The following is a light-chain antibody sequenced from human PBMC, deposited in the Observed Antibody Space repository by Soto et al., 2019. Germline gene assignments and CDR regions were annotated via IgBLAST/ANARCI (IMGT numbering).Light chain of an antibody. V-gene: IGLV6-57*04. CDR1: SGSIAGNY. Sequence: NFMLTQPHSVSESPRKTVTISCTRSSGSIAGNYVQWNQQRPGSAPTTVIYEDNRRPSGVPDRFSGSIDSSSKSASLTISGLKTEDEADYYCQSYDDRNLYVFGTGTKVTVL. J-gene: IGLJ1*01. CDR3: QSYDDRNLYV. CDR2: EDN.